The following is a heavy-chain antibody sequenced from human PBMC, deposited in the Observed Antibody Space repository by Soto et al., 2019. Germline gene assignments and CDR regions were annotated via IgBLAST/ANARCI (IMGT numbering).Heavy chain of an antibody. V-gene: IGHV3-30*18. CDR3: AKDNGSGCDWLRVGDASDI. CDR2: ISYDGSNK. CDR1: GFTFSSYG. D-gene: IGHD5-12*01. Sequence: QVQLVESGGGVVQPGRCLRLSCAASGFTFSSYGMHWVRQAPGKGLEWVAVISYDGSNKYYADSVKGRLTISRDNSKNTLYLQMNSLRGEDTAVYYCAKDNGSGCDWLRVGDASDIWGQGTMVTVSS. J-gene: IGHJ3*02.